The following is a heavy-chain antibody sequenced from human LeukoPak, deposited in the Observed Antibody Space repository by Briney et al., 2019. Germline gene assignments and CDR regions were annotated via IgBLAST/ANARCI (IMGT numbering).Heavy chain of an antibody. Sequence: RAGGSLRLSCAASGFTFSSYSMNWVRQAPVKGLEWVSSISSSSSYIYYADSVKGRFTISRDNAKNSLYLQMNSLRAEDTAVYYCARDPYYYDSSGYTNPEDYWGQGTLVTVSS. CDR2: ISSSSSYI. V-gene: IGHV3-21*01. J-gene: IGHJ4*02. CDR1: GFTFSSYS. CDR3: ARDPYYYDSSGYTNPEDY. D-gene: IGHD3-22*01.